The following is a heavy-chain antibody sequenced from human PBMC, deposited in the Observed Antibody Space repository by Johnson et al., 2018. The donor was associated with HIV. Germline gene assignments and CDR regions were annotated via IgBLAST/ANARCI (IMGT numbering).Heavy chain of an antibody. V-gene: IGHV3-30-3*01. Sequence: VHLVESGGGVVQPGRSLRLSCAASGFTFSSYAMHWVRQAPGKGLEWVAVISYDGSNKYYADSVKGRFTISRDNSKNTLYLQMNSLRVEDTAVYYCAGALSRFGVSDAFDVWGQGTMVTVSS. J-gene: IGHJ3*01. CDR2: ISYDGSNK. CDR1: GFTFSSYA. CDR3: AGALSRFGVSDAFDV. D-gene: IGHD3-10*01.